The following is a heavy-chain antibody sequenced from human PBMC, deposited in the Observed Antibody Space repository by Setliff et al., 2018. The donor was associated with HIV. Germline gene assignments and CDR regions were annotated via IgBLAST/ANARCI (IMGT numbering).Heavy chain of an antibody. J-gene: IGHJ4*02. D-gene: IGHD3-16*01. CDR1: GFSFSDRH. CDR2: IRNKIRGYTT. Sequence: QPGGSLRLSCAGSGFSFSDRHIDWVRQAPGKGLEWIGRIRNKIRGYTTDHAASVRGRFTMSRDDSKKSVYLQMNSLHPEDTAVYYCAMTNSPAYFGYLNDWGRGTLVTVSS. CDR3: AMTNSPAYFGYLND. V-gene: IGHV3-72*01.